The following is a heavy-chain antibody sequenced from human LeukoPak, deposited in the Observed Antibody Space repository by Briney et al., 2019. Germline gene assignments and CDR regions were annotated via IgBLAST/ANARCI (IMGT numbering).Heavy chain of an antibody. V-gene: IGHV3-20*04. D-gene: IGHD6-19*01. CDR1: GFNYDEYA. Sequence: GGSLRLSCAASGFNYDEYAMTWVRQAPGKGLEWVSAINWNGETTVYADSVKGRFTSSRDNAKKSMYLQMNNLRVEDTALYYCARGYSSGNYYFDQWGQGTLVTVSS. CDR3: ARGYSSGNYYFDQ. J-gene: IGHJ4*02. CDR2: INWNGETT.